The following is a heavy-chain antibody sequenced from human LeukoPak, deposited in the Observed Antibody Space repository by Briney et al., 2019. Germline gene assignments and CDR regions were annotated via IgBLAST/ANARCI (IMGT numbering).Heavy chain of an antibody. CDR2: ISAYNGNT. D-gene: IGHD3-22*01. CDR1: GYTFTSYG. CDR3: AREPYYDGSGYYGWNYFDY. Sequence: GASVKVSCKASGYTFTSYGISWVRQAPGQGLEWMGWISAYNGNTNYAQKLQGRVTMTTDTSTSTAYMELRSLRSDDTAVYYCAREPYYDGSGYYGWNYFDYWGQGTLVTVSS. V-gene: IGHV1-18*01. J-gene: IGHJ4*02.